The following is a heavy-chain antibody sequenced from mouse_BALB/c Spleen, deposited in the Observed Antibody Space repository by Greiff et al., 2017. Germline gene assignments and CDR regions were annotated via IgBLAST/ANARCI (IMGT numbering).Heavy chain of an antibody. V-gene: IGHV1S137*01. J-gene: IGHJ4*01. CDR2: ISTYYGDA. CDR3: ARYLGTYAMDY. Sequence: QVQLQQSGAELVRPGVSVKISCKGSGYTFTDYAMHWVKQSHAKSLEWIGVISTYYGDASYNQKFKGKATMTVDKSSSTAYMELARLTSEDSAIYYCARYLGTYAMDYGGQGTSVTVSS. D-gene: IGHD3-3*01. CDR1: GYTFTDYA.